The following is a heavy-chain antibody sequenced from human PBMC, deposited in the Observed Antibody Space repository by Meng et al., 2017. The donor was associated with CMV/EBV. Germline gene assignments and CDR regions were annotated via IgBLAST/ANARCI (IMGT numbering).Heavy chain of an antibody. V-gene: IGHV3-21*01. CDR3: ARDRQWPSPGGWFDP. D-gene: IGHD6-19*01. CDR2: ISSSSSYI. CDR1: GFTFSSYS. J-gene: IGHJ5*02. Sequence: SCAASGFTFSSYSMNWVRQAPGKGLEWVSSISSSSSYIYYADSLKGRFTISRDNAKNSLYLQMNSLRAEDTAVYYCARDRQWPSPGGWFDPWGQGTLVTVSS.